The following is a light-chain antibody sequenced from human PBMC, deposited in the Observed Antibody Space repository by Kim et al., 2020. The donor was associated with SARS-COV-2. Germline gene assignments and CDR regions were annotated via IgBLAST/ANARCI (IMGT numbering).Light chain of an antibody. Sequence: EIVLTQSPGTLSLSPGERATLSCRASQSVRSSYLAWYQQKPGQAPRLLIYGASYRATGIPDRFSGSGSGTDFTLTISRLEPEDFAVYYCQQYGSSPPWTFGQGTKVDI. CDR2: GAS. CDR1: QSVRSSY. CDR3: QQYGSSPPWT. V-gene: IGKV3-20*01. J-gene: IGKJ1*01.